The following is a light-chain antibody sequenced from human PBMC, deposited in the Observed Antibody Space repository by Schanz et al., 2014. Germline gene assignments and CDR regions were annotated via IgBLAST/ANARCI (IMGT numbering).Light chain of an antibody. Sequence: QLVLTQPPSVSGAPGQRVTISCTGSSSSIGAGYDVHWYQQLPGTAPKLVIYANTNRPSGVPDRFSGSKSGTSASLAITGLQAEDEADYYCQSYDNSLSGSQVFGTGTKLTVL. V-gene: IGLV1-40*01. CDR2: ANT. CDR3: QSYDNSLSGSQV. J-gene: IGLJ1*01. CDR1: SSSIGAGYD.